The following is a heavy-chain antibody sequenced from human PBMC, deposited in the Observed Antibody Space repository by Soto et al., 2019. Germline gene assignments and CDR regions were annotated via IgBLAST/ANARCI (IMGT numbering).Heavy chain of an antibody. D-gene: IGHD2-2*02. V-gene: IGHV3-30*18. CDR3: AKDLTDIVVVPAATPHYYYYGMDV. CDR1: GFTFSSYG. J-gene: IGHJ6*02. CDR2: ISYDGSNK. Sequence: QVQLVESGGGVVQPGRSLRLSCAASGFTFSSYGMHWVRQAPGKGLEWVAVISYDGSNKYYADSVKGRFTISRDNSKNTLYLQMNSLRAEDPAVYYCAKDLTDIVVVPAATPHYYYYGMDVWGQGTTVSVS.